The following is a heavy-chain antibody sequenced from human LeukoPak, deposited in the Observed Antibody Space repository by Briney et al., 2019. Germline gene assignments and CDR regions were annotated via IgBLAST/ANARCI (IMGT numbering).Heavy chain of an antibody. CDR1: GFTFSSYW. J-gene: IGHJ4*02. CDR3: ARGKNGDSLFDY. D-gene: IGHD4-17*01. Sequence: QPGGSLRLSCAVSGFTFSSYWIHWVRQAPGKGLVWVSRIYSDGSSTNYADSVKGRFTISRDNAKNTLYLQMNSLSAEDTAVYYCARGKNGDSLFDYWGQGTLVTVSS. V-gene: IGHV3-74*01. CDR2: IYSDGSST.